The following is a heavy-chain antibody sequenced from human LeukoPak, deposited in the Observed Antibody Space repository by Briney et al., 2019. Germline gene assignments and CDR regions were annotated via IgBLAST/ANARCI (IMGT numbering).Heavy chain of an antibody. J-gene: IGHJ4*02. Sequence: PGGSLRLSCAASGFTFDDYGMSWVRQAPGKGLEWVANIKQDGSEKYYVDSVKGRFTISRDNAKNSLYLQMNSLRADDTAVYYCSRGPLPVTYSYDYWGQGTLVTVSS. D-gene: IGHD5-18*01. CDR1: GFTFDDYG. CDR3: SRGPLPVTYSYDY. V-gene: IGHV3-7*04. CDR2: IKQDGSEK.